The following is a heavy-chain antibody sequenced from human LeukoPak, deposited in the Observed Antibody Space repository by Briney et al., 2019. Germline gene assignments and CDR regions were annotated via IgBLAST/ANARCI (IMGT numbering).Heavy chain of an antibody. CDR3: ARGLYPWEWLRLSIRPYYYYYMDV. V-gene: IGHV4-34*01. CDR2: INHSGST. D-gene: IGHD5-12*01. Sequence: SETLSLTCAVYGGSFSGYYWSWIRQPPGKWLEWIGEINHSGSTNYNPSLKSRVTISVDTSKNQFSLKLSSVTAADTAVYYCARGLYPWEWLRLSIRPYYYYYMDVWGKGTTVTISS. CDR1: GGSFSGYY. J-gene: IGHJ6*03.